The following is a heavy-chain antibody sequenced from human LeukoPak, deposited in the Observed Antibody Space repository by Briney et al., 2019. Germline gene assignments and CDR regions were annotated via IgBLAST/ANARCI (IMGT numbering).Heavy chain of an antibody. CDR1: GFTFSSYW. D-gene: IGHD6-19*01. V-gene: IGHV3-74*01. Sequence: GGSLRLSRAASGFTFSSYWMHWVRQAPGKGLVWVSRIDSDGSSTTYADSVKGRFTISRDNAKNTLYLQMNSLRAEDTAVYYCARPPYSSGSFDLWGRGTLVTVSS. J-gene: IGHJ2*01. CDR2: IDSDGSST. CDR3: ARPPYSSGSFDL.